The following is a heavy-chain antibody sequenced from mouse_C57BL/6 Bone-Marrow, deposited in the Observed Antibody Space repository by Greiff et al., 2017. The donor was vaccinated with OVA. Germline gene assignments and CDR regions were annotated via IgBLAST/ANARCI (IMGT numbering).Heavy chain of an antibody. CDR2: IYPGGGYT. J-gene: IGHJ3*01. D-gene: IGHD1-1*01. Sequence: QVQLQQSGAELVRPGTSVKMSCKASGYTFTNYWIGWAKQRPGHGLEWIGVIYPGGGYTNYNEKFKGKATLTADKSSSTAYMQFSSLTSEDSAIYYCARRDYYGSSSGWFAYWGQGTLVTVSA. CDR3: ARRDYYGSSSGWFAY. CDR1: GYTFTNYW. V-gene: IGHV1-63*01.